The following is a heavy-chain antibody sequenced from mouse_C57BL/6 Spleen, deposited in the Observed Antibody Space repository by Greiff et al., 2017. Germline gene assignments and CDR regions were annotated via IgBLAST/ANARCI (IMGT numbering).Heavy chain of an antibody. CDR3: ARWASSTADV. D-gene: IGHD1-2*01. Sequence: VQLQQSGAELVKPGASVKMSCKASGYTFTSYWITWVKQRPGQGLEWIGDIYPGSGSTNYNEKFKSKATLNVDTSSSTAYMQLSSLTSEDSAVYYCARWASSTADVWGTGTTVTVSS. CDR2: IYPGSGST. V-gene: IGHV1-55*01. J-gene: IGHJ1*03. CDR1: GYTFTSYW.